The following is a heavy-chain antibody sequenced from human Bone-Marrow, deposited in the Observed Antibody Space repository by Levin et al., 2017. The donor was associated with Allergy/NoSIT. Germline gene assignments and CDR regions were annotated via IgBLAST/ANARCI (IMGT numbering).Heavy chain of an antibody. CDR3: ARGGCSSTSCLDS. CDR1: GFTFSNYW. V-gene: IGHV3-74*01. D-gene: IGHD2-2*01. CDR2: INSDGSNT. J-gene: IGHJ5*01. Sequence: GESLKISCAASGFTFSNYWMHWVRQAPGKGLVWVSHINSDGSNTNYADSVKGRFTISRDNAKNTLYLQMNSLRAEDTAVYYCARGGCSSTSCLDSWGQGTLVSVSP.